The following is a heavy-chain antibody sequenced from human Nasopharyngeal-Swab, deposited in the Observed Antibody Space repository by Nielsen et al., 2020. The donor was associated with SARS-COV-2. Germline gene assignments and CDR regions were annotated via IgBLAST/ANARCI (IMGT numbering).Heavy chain of an antibody. CDR2: ISAYNGNT. J-gene: IGHJ4*02. CDR1: GYTFTSYG. CDR3: ARAEERGRQTGRFGY. D-gene: IGHD7-27*01. V-gene: IGHV1-18*04. Sequence: ASVKVSGKASGYTFTSYGISWVRQAPGQGLEWMGWISAYNGNTNYAQKLQGRVSMTTDTSTSTAYMELRSLRSDDTAVYYCARAEERGRQTGRFGYWGQGTLVTVSS.